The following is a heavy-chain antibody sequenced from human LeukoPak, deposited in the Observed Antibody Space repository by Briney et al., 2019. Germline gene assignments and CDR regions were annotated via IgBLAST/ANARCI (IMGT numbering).Heavy chain of an antibody. CDR1: GGSISGNYW. J-gene: IGHJ4*02. D-gene: IGHD2-21*02. CDR3: ARGVVAYCGGDCYYFDY. Sequence: PSETLSLTCAVSGGSISGNYWWSWVRQAPGKGLEWIGEIYHSGGTNYNPSLKSRVTISVDTSKNQFSLKLSSVTAADTAVYYCARGVVAYCGGDCYYFDYWGQGTLVTVSS. V-gene: IGHV4-4*02. CDR2: IYHSGGT.